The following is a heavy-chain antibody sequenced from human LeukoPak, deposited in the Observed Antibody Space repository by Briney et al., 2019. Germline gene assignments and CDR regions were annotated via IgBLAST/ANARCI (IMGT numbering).Heavy chain of an antibody. CDR3: ARAAIVVAVAATPVWFDP. CDR1: GFTFSSYA. Sequence: GGSLRLSCAASGFTFSSYAMHWVRQAPGKGLEWVTVISYDGSNKYYADSVKGRFTISRDNSKNTLYLQMNSLRAEDTAVYYCARAAIVVAVAATPVWFDPWGQGTLVTVSS. V-gene: IGHV3-30*04. CDR2: ISYDGSNK. D-gene: IGHD2-15*01. J-gene: IGHJ5*02.